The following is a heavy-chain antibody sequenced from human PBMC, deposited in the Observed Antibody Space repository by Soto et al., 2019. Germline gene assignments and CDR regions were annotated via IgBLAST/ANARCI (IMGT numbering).Heavy chain of an antibody. Sequence: EVQLLDSGGDLVHPGGSLRLSCGASGFTFNNYVMGWVRQAPGKGLEWVSGISGNGDTTDYADSVKGRFAISRDNSKNTVSLQMNRLRAEDTALYYCVKGGLIRRFDSWGQGTLVTVSS. V-gene: IGHV3-23*01. D-gene: IGHD3-16*01. CDR2: ISGNGDTT. CDR3: VKGGLIRRFDS. J-gene: IGHJ4*02. CDR1: GFTFNNYV.